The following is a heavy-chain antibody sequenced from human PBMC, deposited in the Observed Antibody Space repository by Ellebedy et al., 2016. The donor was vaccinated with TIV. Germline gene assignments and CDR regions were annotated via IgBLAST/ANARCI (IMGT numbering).Heavy chain of an antibody. D-gene: IGHD3-22*01. Sequence: SVKVSXXASGGTFSNFAISWVRQAPGQGLEWMGGIIPIFGTANYAQKFQGRVMITADESTTTAYMEVSSLRSEDTAVYYCGLSVTMRVVNYYYGMDVWGQGTTVTVSS. J-gene: IGHJ6*02. CDR3: GLSVTMRVVNYYYGMDV. CDR1: GGTFSNFA. CDR2: IIPIFGTA. V-gene: IGHV1-69*13.